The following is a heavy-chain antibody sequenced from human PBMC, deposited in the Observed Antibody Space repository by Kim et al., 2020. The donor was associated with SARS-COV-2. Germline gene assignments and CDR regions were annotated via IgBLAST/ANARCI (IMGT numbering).Heavy chain of an antibody. V-gene: IGHV1-2*02. CDR2: INPNSGGT. D-gene: IGHD6-6*01. CDR1: GYTFTGYY. J-gene: IGHJ6*02. CDR3: ARHYSSIAAMDAPKGTYYYYGMDV. Sequence: ASVKVSCKASGYTFTGYYMHWVRQAPGQGLEWMGWINPNSGGTNYAQKFQGRVTMTRDTSISTAYMELSRLRSDDTAVYYCARHYSSIAAMDAPKGTYYYYGMDVWGQGTTVTVSS.